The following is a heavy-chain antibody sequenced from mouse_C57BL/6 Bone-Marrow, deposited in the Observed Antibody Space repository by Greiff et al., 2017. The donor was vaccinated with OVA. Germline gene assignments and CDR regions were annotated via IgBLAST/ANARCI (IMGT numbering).Heavy chain of an antibody. CDR3: ARYPDYYGSSYDYFDY. CDR1: GYSITSDY. J-gene: IGHJ2*01. CDR2: ISYSGST. Sequence: DVQLQESGPGLAKPSQTLSLTCSVTGYSITSDYWNWIRKFPGNKLEYMGYISYSGSTYYNPSLKSRISITRDTSKNQYYLQLNSVTTEDTATYYCARYPDYYGSSYDYFDYWGQGTTLTVSS. D-gene: IGHD1-1*01. V-gene: IGHV3-8*01.